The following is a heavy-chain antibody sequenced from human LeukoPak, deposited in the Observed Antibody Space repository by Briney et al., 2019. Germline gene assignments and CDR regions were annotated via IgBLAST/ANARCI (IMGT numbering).Heavy chain of an antibody. CDR3: AKEEQSSSWFDAFDI. J-gene: IGHJ3*02. CDR1: GFTLRYG. Sequence: GGSLRLSCAASGFTLRYGMSWVRQAPGRGLEWVSAVSGSGGSTDYADSVKGRFTISRDTSKDTMYLQLNSLRPEDTAVHYCAKEEQSSSWFDAFDIWGQGTMVTVSS. D-gene: IGHD6-13*01. CDR2: VSGSGGST. V-gene: IGHV3-23*01.